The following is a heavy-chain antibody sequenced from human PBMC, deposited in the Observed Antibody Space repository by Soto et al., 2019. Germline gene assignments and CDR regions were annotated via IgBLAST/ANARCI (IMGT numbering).Heavy chain of an antibody. CDR3: VKMSRGGWYLTYLDC. CDR1: GFTFSSYV. CDR2: ISVTGDTT. J-gene: IGHJ4*02. V-gene: IGHV3-23*01. Sequence: EVQLLESGGNLVQPGESLRLSCAASGFTFSSYVMTWVRQAPGKGLEWVSGISVTGDTTYYADSVKGRFTISRDNAKHTLYLQMNSLRAEDTAIYFCVKMSRGGWYLTYLDCWGQGTLVTVSS. D-gene: IGHD6-19*01.